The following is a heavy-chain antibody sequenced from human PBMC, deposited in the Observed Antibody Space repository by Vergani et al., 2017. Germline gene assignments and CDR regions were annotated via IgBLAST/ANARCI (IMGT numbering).Heavy chain of an antibody. Sequence: EVQLLESGGGLVQPGGSLRLSCAASGFTFSSYAMSWVRQAPGKGLEWVSSISSSSSYIYYADSVKGRFTISRDNAKNSLYLQMNSLRAEDTAVYYCARDTSSGGVFGGQGTLVTVSS. V-gene: IGHV3-21*01. CDR2: ISSSSSYI. CDR3: ARDTSSGGVF. D-gene: IGHD2-15*01. CDR1: GFTFSSYA. J-gene: IGHJ4*02.